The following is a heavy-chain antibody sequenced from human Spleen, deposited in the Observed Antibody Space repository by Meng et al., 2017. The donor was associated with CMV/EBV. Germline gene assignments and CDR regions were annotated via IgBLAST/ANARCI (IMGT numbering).Heavy chain of an antibody. CDR2: IYHPRTT. CDR3: ARDIGNYFDS. J-gene: IGHJ4*02. D-gene: IGHD1-26*01. Sequence: LTCAASGGSISNNNRRTWVRQPPGKGLEWIGEIYHPRTTNYNPSLKSRVSISVDKSKSQFSLRLTSVTAADTAVYYCARDIGNYFDSWGQGALVTVSS. V-gene: IGHV4-4*02. CDR1: GGSISNNNR.